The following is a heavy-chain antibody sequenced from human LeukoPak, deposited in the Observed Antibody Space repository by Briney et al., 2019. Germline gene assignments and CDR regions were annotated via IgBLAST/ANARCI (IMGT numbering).Heavy chain of an antibody. V-gene: IGHV4-59*01. CDR3: ARDARGYYDSPFDY. D-gene: IGHD3-22*01. Sequence: PSETLSLTCTVSGGSISSYYWSWIRQPPGKGLEWIGYIYYSGSTNYNPSLRSRVPISVDTSKNQFSLQLSSVTAADTAVYYCARDARGYYDSPFDYWGQGTLVTVSS. J-gene: IGHJ4*02. CDR2: IYYSGST. CDR1: GGSISSYY.